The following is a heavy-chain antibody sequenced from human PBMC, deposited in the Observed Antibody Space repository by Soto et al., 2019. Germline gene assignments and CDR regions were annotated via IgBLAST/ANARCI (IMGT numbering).Heavy chain of an antibody. V-gene: IGHV3-33*01. J-gene: IGHJ6*04. CDR3: ARDRRLDYNWMYVRPPRGMLV. CDR1: GFTFSSYG. CDR2: IWYDGSNK. D-gene: IGHD1-20*01. Sequence: PGGSLRLSCAASGFTFSSYGMHWVRQAPGKGLEWVAVIWYDGSNKYYADSVKGRFTISRDNSKNTLYLQMNSLRAEDTAVYYCARDRRLDYNWMYVRPPRGMLVWGKGITGT.